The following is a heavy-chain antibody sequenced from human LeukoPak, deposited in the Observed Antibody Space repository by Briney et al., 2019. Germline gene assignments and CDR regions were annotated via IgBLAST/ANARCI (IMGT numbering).Heavy chain of an antibody. V-gene: IGHV1-24*01. D-gene: IGHD3-16*01. CDR2: FDPEDGET. Sequence: ASVKVSCKVSGYTLTELSMHWVRQAPGKGLEWMGGFDPEDGETIYAQKFQGRVTMTEDTSTDTAYMELSSLRSEDTAMYYCVTDIPRGSYNFDYWGQGTLVTVSS. J-gene: IGHJ4*02. CDR3: VTDIPRGSYNFDY. CDR1: GYTLTELS.